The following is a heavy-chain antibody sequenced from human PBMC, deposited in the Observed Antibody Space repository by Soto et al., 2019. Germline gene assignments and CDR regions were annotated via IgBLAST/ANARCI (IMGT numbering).Heavy chain of an antibody. Sequence: VGSLRLSCAASGFTFSNAWMNWVRQAPGKGLEWVGRIKSKTDGGTTDYAAPVKGRFTISRDDSKNTLYLQMNSLKTEDTAVYYCTTDHVVVPAADYYYYYGMDVWGQGTTVTVSS. J-gene: IGHJ6*02. CDR2: IKSKTDGGTT. D-gene: IGHD2-2*01. V-gene: IGHV3-15*07. CDR1: GFTFSNAW. CDR3: TTDHVVVPAADYYYYYGMDV.